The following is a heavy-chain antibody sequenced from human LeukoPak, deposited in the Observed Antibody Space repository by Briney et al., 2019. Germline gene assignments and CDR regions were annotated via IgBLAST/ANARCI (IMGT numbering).Heavy chain of an antibody. CDR1: GYTFTSYD. CDR2: MNPNSGNT. Sequence: ASVKVSCRASGYTFTSYDINWVRQATGQGLEWMGWMNPNSGNTGYAQKFQGRVTITRNTSISTAYMELSSLRSEDTAVYYCARAGIAAAGTDFDYWGQGTLVTVSS. V-gene: IGHV1-8*03. CDR3: ARAGIAAAGTDFDY. J-gene: IGHJ4*02. D-gene: IGHD6-13*01.